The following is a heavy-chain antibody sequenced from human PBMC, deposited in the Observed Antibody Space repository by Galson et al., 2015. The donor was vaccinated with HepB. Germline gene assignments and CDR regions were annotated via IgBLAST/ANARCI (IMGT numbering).Heavy chain of an antibody. CDR2: IYYSGST. V-gene: IGHV4-59*12. D-gene: IGHD3-9*01. CDR1: GGSISSYY. J-gene: IGHJ6*02. Sequence: TLSLTCTVSGGSISSYYWSWIRQPPGKGLEWIGYIYYSGSTNYNPSLKSRVTISVDTSKNQFSLKLSSVTAADTAVYYCARGPGDFDWGYYYGMDVWGQGTTVTVSS. CDR3: ARGPGDFDWGYYYGMDV.